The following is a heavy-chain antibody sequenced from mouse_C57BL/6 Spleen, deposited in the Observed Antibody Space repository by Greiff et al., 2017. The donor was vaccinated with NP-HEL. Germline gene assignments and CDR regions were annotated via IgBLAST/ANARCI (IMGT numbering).Heavy chain of an antibody. CDR2: INPGSGGT. CDR1: GYAFTNYL. V-gene: IGHV1-54*01. CDR3: ARSLWGYAMDY. J-gene: IGHJ4*01. Sequence: QVQLKQSGAELVRPGTSVKVSCKASGYAFTNYLIEWVKQRPGQGLEWIGVINPGSGGTNYNEKFKGKATLTADKSSSTAYMQLSSLTSEDSAVYFCARSLWGYAMDYWGQGTSVTVSS.